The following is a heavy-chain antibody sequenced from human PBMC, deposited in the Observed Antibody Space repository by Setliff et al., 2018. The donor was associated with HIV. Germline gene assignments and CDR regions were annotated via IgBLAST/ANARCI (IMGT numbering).Heavy chain of an antibody. J-gene: IGHJ5*02. D-gene: IGHD3-16*01. CDR2: VYSSGTT. CDR1: GGSMRSHY. CDR3: AKRTFGSGRFDP. V-gene: IGHV4-59*08. Sequence: SETLSLTCTVSGGSMRSHYLNWIRQSQGKGLEWIGYVYSSGTTNYNPSLKSRVTISIDTSKNQFSLKLNSVTATDTAVYYCAKRTFGSGRFDPWGQGTLVTVPQ.